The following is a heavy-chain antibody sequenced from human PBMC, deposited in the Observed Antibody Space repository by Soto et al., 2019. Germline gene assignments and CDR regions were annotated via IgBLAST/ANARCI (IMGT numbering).Heavy chain of an antibody. CDR1: GFTFSSYA. CDR3: ASREWLAFDY. J-gene: IGHJ4*02. Sequence: GGSLRLSCAASGFTFSSYAMSWVRQAPGKGLEWVPAISGSGGSTYYADSVKGRFTISRDNPKNTLYLQMNSLRAEDTAVYYCASREWLAFDYWGQGTLVTVSS. D-gene: IGHD6-19*01. V-gene: IGHV3-23*01. CDR2: ISGSGGST.